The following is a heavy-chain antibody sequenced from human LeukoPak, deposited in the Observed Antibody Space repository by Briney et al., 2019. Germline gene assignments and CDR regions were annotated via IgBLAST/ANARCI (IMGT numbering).Heavy chain of an antibody. Sequence: SETLSLTCAVYGGSFSGYYWSWIRQPPGKGLEWIGEINHSGSTNYNPSLKSRVTISVDTSKNQFSLKLSSVTAADTAVYYCLRGDRRDYWGQGTLVTVSS. CDR2: INHSGST. CDR1: GGSFSGYY. V-gene: IGHV4-34*01. J-gene: IGHJ4*02. CDR3: LRGDRRDY.